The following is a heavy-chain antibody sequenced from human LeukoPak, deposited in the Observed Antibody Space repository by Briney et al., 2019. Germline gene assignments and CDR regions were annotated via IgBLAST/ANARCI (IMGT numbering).Heavy chain of an antibody. V-gene: IGHV3-23*01. Sequence: GGSLRLSCAASEFDFSSHAMTWVRQAPGKGLEWVSAISISGSKTYYADSVKGRFTISRDNSKNTLYLQMNSLRAEDTAVYYCAKDRNYYDSSGYFDYWGQGTLVTVSS. CDR1: EFDFSSHA. D-gene: IGHD3-22*01. J-gene: IGHJ4*02. CDR2: ISISGSKT. CDR3: AKDRNYYDSSGYFDY.